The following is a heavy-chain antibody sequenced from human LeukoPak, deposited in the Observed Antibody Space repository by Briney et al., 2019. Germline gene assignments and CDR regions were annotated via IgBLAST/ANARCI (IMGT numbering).Heavy chain of an antibody. J-gene: IGHJ4*02. Sequence: GGSLRLSCAASGFTFCDFYMNWVRRAPGKGREWVSYISSSGSTIYYADSVKGRFTISRDNAKNSLYLQMNSLRAEDTAVYYCARELQGSGSYYFDYWGQGTLVTVSS. D-gene: IGHD1-26*01. CDR1: GFTFCDFY. CDR2: ISSSGSTI. CDR3: ARELQGSGSYYFDY. V-gene: IGHV3-11*04.